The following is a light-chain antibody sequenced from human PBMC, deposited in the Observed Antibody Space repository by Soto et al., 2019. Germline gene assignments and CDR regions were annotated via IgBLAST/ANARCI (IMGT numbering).Light chain of an antibody. Sequence: DIQMTQSPSSLSASVGDRVTITCRASQSISSYLNWYQQKPGKAPKLLIYAASSLQSGVPSRFSGSGSGTDFTLTISSLQREDFANYSCQQSYSTLWTFGQGTKVEIK. V-gene: IGKV1-39*01. CDR3: QQSYSTLWT. J-gene: IGKJ1*01. CDR1: QSISSY. CDR2: AAS.